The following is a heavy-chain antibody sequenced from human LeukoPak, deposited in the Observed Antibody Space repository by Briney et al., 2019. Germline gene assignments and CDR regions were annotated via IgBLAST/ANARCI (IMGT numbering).Heavy chain of an antibody. CDR3: ARDAGRRDFDY. V-gene: IGHV3-33*01. CDR2: IWYDGSNK. Sequence: PGGSLRLSCAASGFTFSSYGMHWVRQAPGKGLEWVAVIWYDGSNKYYADSVKGRFTISRDNSKNTLYLQMNSLRAEDTAMYYCARDAGRRDFDYWGQGTLVTVSS. CDR1: GFTFSSYG. D-gene: IGHD6-6*01. J-gene: IGHJ4*02.